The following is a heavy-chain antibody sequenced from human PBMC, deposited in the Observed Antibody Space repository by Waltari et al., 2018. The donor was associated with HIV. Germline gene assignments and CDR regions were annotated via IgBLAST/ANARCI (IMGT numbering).Heavy chain of an antibody. CDR2: ISTYNANT. V-gene: IGHV1-18*01. Sequence: QVHLVQSGAEMKKPGASVKVSCKASGYTFLSYGISWVRQAPGHGLEWMGWISTYNANTNDAQSLQGRGTMTTDTSTTTAYMELRSLTSDDTAVYYCARDGLRYSGTFYSDYWGQGTLVTVSS. CDR3: ARDGLRYSGTFYSDY. J-gene: IGHJ4*02. CDR1: GYTFLSYG. D-gene: IGHD1-26*01.